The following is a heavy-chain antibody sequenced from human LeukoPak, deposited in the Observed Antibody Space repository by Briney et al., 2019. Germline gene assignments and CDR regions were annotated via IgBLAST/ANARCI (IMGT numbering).Heavy chain of an antibody. CDR1: GFTFSSYG. D-gene: IGHD1-26*01. J-gene: IGHJ4*02. CDR3: GKIVEGIFQ. V-gene: IGHV3-23*01. CDR2: IGSSGGTT. Sequence: PGGSLRLSCAASGFTFSSYGMSWVRQAPGKGLEWVSSIGSSGGTTYYADSVKGRFTISRDNSKNTLFLQMSSLRAEDTAVYYCGKIVEGIFQWGQGTLVTVSS.